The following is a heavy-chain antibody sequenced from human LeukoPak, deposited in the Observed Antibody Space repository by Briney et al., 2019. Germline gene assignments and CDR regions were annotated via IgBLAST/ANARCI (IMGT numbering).Heavy chain of an antibody. CDR3: ARRTRQWLVRDLLDY. Sequence: GASVKGSCKASRYAFTGYDMRWVRQAPGQGHEWIGRVNPNSGGRNYEQKLQGRVTMTRDASISTAYMELSRLRSDDTAVYYCARRTRQWLVRDLLDYWGQGTLVTVSS. CDR1: RYAFTGYD. D-gene: IGHD6-19*01. V-gene: IGHV1-2*06. J-gene: IGHJ4*02. CDR2: VNPNSGGR.